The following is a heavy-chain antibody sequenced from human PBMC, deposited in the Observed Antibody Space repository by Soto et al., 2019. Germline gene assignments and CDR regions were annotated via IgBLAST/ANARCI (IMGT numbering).Heavy chain of an antibody. Sequence: QVQLVESGGGLVKPGGSLRLSCAASGFTFSDYYMSWIRQAPGMGLEWVSYISSSSSYTNYADSVKGRFTISRDNAKKSLYLQMNSLRAEDTAVYYCARGVRSSSWFDFWGQGTLVTVSS. D-gene: IGHD6-13*01. J-gene: IGHJ4*02. CDR3: ARGVRSSSWFDF. V-gene: IGHV3-11*06. CDR2: ISSSSSYT. CDR1: GFTFSDYY.